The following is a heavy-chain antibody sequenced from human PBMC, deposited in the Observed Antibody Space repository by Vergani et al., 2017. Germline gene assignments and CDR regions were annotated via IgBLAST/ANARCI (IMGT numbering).Heavy chain of an antibody. CDR3: ARDSSSWYYYYYGMDV. CDR1: GYTFTSYG. Sequence: QVQLVQSGAEVKKPGASVKVSCKASGYTFTSYGISWVRQAPGQGLEWMGWISAYNGNTNYAQKPQGRVTMTTDTSTSTAYMELRSLRSDDTAVYYCARDSSSWYYYYYGMDVWGQGTTVTVSS. J-gene: IGHJ6*02. D-gene: IGHD6-13*01. CDR2: ISAYNGNT. V-gene: IGHV1-18*01.